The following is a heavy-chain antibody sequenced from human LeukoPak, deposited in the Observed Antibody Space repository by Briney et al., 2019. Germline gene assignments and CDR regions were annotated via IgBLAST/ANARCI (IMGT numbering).Heavy chain of an antibody. CDR2: IYPGDSDT. V-gene: IGHV5-51*01. Sequence: GESLKISCKGSGYRFTSYWIAWVRQMPGKGLEWMGVIYPGDSDTRYSPSFQGQVTISADKSISTAYLQWSSLKASDTAMYYCARHRGGSGSYYNVFVYWGQGTLVTVSS. D-gene: IGHD3-10*01. J-gene: IGHJ4*02. CDR3: ARHRGGSGSYYNVFVY. CDR1: GYRFTSYW.